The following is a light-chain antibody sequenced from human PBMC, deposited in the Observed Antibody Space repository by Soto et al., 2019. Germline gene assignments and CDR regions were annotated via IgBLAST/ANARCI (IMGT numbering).Light chain of an antibody. Sequence: EIVMTQSPATLSVSPGERATLSCRASRNINRKLAWYQQKPGQATRLIISGASTRATGIPARFSGSGSETEFTLTISSLQSEDFAVYYCQQYYDYPPLIFGGGTKVEIK. J-gene: IGKJ4*01. CDR2: GAS. CDR1: RNINRK. CDR3: QQYYDYPPLI. V-gene: IGKV3-15*01.